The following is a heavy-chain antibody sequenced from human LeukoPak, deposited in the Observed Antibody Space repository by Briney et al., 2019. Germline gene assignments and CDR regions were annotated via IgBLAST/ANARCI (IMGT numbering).Heavy chain of an antibody. V-gene: IGHV3-21*01. Sequence: GGSLRLSCAASGFTFNSYSMNWFRQAPGKGLEWVSSISSSSRFIYYADSVKGRFTISRDNAKNSLYLQMNSLRAEDTAVYYCARRVAAAGINWFDPWGQGTLVTVSS. CDR1: GFTFNSYS. CDR2: ISSSSRFI. D-gene: IGHD6-13*01. CDR3: ARRVAAAGINWFDP. J-gene: IGHJ5*02.